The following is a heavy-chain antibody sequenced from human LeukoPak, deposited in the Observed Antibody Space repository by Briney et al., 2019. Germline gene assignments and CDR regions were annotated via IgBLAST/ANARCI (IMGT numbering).Heavy chain of an antibody. CDR3: AKDLADCSSTSCFPDY. CDR1: GFTFSSYG. Sequence: GGSLRLSCAASGFTFSSYGMSWVRQAPGKGLEWVSAISGSGGSTYYADSVKGRFTISRDNSKNTLYLQMNSLRAEDTAVYYCAKDLADCSSTSCFPDYWGQGTLVTVSS. J-gene: IGHJ4*02. D-gene: IGHD2-2*01. CDR2: ISGSGGST. V-gene: IGHV3-23*01.